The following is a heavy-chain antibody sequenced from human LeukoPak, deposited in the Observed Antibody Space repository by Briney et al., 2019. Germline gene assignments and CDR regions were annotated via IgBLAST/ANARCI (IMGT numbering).Heavy chain of an antibody. CDR2: IIPFFDTA. CDR3: ARGGGSSGYYSDSYYFYYMYV. Sequence: SVKVSCKASGGIFTNYAISWVRQAPGQGLEWMGGIIPFFDTARYAQKFQGRLTITADKSTTTVYMELSSLRYEDTAVYYCARGGGSSGYYSDSYYFYYMYVWGKGTTVTVSS. V-gene: IGHV1-69*06. CDR1: GGIFTNYA. J-gene: IGHJ6*03. D-gene: IGHD3-22*01.